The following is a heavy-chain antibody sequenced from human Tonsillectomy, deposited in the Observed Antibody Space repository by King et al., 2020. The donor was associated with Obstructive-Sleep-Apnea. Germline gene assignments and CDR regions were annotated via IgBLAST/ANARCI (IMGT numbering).Heavy chain of an antibody. Sequence: DVQLVESGGVVVQPGGSLRLSCAASGFTFDDYTMHWVRQAPGKGLEWVSLISWDVGSTYYADSVKGRFTISRDNSKNSLYLQMNSLRTEDTALYYCAKDITGSAVAGGGGFDYWGQGTLVTVSS. CDR1: GFTFDDYT. D-gene: IGHD6-19*01. CDR3: AKDITGSAVAGGGGFDY. J-gene: IGHJ4*02. CDR2: ISWDVGST. V-gene: IGHV3-43*01.